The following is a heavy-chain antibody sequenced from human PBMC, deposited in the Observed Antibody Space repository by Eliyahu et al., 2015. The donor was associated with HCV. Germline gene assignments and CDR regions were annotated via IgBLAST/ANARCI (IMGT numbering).Heavy chain of an antibody. CDR1: GFTFSNLY. V-gene: IGHV3-72*01. Sequence: EVQLVESGGGLVQPGGSLRLSCAASGFTFSNLYMDWVRQAPGKGLGWVGRIRNRANSFIAEYAASVRGRFTISRDDSQNLLYLQMNSLRTEDTAVYYCARGEGYLDYWGQGTLVTVSS. D-gene: IGHD1-26*01. CDR3: ARGEGYLDY. CDR2: IRNRANSFIA. J-gene: IGHJ4*02.